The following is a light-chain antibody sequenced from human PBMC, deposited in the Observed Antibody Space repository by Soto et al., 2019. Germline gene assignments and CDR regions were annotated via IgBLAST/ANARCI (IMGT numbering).Light chain of an antibody. CDR3: PLYGSSPWT. CDR1: QSVSNTY. V-gene: IGKV3-20*01. J-gene: IGKJ1*01. CDR2: GVS. Sequence: EIVLTQSPGTLSLSPGERATLSCRASQSVSNTYLAWFQQEPGQAPRLLIHGVSIRATGIPDRFSGSGSGTDFTLTISRLEAEELAVYYCPLYGSSPWTFGQGTKVEIK.